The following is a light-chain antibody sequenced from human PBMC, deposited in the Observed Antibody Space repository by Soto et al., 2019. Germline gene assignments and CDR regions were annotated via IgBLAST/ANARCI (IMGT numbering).Light chain of an antibody. V-gene: IGKV3-15*01. CDR1: QSVGRN. CDR2: GAS. CDR3: QQYNQWPPLT. Sequence: EIVMTQSPATLSVSPGERATLSCRASQSVGRNLAWYQQKPGQAPRLLIYGASTRATGIPARFSGSGSGTEFPLTISSLQSEDFAIYSCQQYNQWPPLTFGGGTKVEIK. J-gene: IGKJ4*01.